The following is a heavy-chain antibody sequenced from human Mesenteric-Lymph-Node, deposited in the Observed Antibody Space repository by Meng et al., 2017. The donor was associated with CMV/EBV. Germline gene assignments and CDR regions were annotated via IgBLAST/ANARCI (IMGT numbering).Heavy chain of an antibody. V-gene: IGHV4-59*01. CDR3: AREQWLVHTFDY. D-gene: IGHD6-19*01. CDR1: GGSMSGYY. CDR2: VSYRGIT. Sequence: GSLRLSCTVSGGSMSGYYWNWIRQPPGKGLEWIGYVSYRGITSYNPSLKSRVTISADTAKNQFSLNLSSLTAADTAVYFCAREQWLVHTFDYWGQGTRVTVSS. J-gene: IGHJ4*02.